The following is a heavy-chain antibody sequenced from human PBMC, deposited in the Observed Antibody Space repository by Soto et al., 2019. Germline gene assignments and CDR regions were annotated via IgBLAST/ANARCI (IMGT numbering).Heavy chain of an antibody. CDR3: ARARFYDILTGPKDYYYGMDV. Sequence: ASVKVSCTGSGYTFTTYGITWVRQAPGQGLEWMGWINPYNGDTNYAQKFWGRVTMTTDTSTSTAYMEVRSLTSDDTAVYYCARARFYDILTGPKDYYYGMDVWGQGTTVTVSS. CDR2: INPYNGDT. J-gene: IGHJ6*02. CDR1: GYTFTTYG. D-gene: IGHD3-9*01. V-gene: IGHV1-18*01.